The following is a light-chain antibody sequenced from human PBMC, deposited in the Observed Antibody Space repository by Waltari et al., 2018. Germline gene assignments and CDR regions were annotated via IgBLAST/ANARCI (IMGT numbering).Light chain of an antibody. CDR2: GAS. Sequence: VLTQSPGTLSESPGGRATLSCRASQNIGNNLAWYRHNPGQAPRLLIYGASNRAPGIPVRFSGSGFGTEFTLTISSLQSEDFAIYYCHQYDDYPPRYTFGQGTKLQIK. V-gene: IGKV3-15*01. CDR1: QNIGNN. J-gene: IGKJ2*01. CDR3: HQYDDYPPRYT.